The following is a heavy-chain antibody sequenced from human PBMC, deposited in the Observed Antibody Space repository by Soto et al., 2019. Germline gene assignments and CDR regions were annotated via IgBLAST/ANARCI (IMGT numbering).Heavy chain of an antibody. CDR2: IYPSGAT. D-gene: IGHD2-8*01. Sequence: PSETLSLTCAISGASISTRGFTWSWIRQPPGKGLEWIGYIYPSGATYYNPSLKSRVTISLETSKNRFSLNVNSATAADMAVYYCAREVFSSMLYIALWGQGPTVTDS. J-gene: IGHJ6*02. CDR3: AREVFSSMLYIAL. CDR1: GASISTRGFT. V-gene: IGHV4-30-2*01.